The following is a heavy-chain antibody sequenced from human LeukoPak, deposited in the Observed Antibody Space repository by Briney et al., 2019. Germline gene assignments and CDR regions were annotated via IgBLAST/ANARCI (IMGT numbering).Heavy chain of an antibody. D-gene: IGHD6-19*01. Sequence: PGGSLRLSCAASGFIFTNYGMHWVRQAPGKGLEWVAVISYDGSNKYYADSVKGRFAISRDISKNTLYLQMNSLRAEDTAVYYCARVSSGWYSEYFQHWGQGTLVTVSS. J-gene: IGHJ1*01. CDR3: ARVSSGWYSEYFQH. CDR1: GFIFTNYG. CDR2: ISYDGSNK. V-gene: IGHV3-30*03.